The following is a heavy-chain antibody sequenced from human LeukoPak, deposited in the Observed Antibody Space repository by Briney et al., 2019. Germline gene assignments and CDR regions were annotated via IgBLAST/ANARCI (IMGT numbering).Heavy chain of an antibody. CDR3: ARSYGWFDP. J-gene: IGHJ5*02. V-gene: IGHV4-34*01. Sequence: SETLSLTCAVYGGSFSGYYWSWIRQPPGKGLEWIGEINHSGSTNYNPSLKSRVTISVDTSKNQFSLKLRSVTAADTAVYYCARSYGWFDPWGQGTLVTVSS. CDR2: INHSGST. CDR1: GGSFSGYY. D-gene: IGHD2-8*01.